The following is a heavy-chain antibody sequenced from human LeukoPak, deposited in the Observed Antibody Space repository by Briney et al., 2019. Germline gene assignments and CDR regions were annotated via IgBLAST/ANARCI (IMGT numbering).Heavy chain of an antibody. Sequence: GASVKVSCKASGYTFTSYGISWVRQAPGQGLEWMGWISAYNGNTNYAQKLQGRVTMTTDTSTSPAYMELRSLRSDDTAVYYCARDSQLADDYYYYYGMDVWGQGTTVTVSS. CDR3: ARDSQLADDYYYYYGMDV. V-gene: IGHV1-18*01. J-gene: IGHJ6*02. CDR2: ISAYNGNT. D-gene: IGHD6-13*01. CDR1: GYTFTSYG.